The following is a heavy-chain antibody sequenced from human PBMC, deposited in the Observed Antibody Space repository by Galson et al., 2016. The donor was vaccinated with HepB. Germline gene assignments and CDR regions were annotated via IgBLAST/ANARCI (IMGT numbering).Heavy chain of an antibody. J-gene: IGHJ4*02. CDR1: GYTFTSQG. CDR3: ARMGVGYCSGGSCYALGY. D-gene: IGHD2-15*01. V-gene: IGHV1-18*01. Sequence: SVKVSCKASGYTFTSQGISWVRQAPGQGLEWMGWISTYNGNTNYAQTVQGRVTMTTDTSTSTAYMELRNLRSDDTAVYYCARMGVGYCSGGSCYALGYWGQGTLVTVSS. CDR2: ISTYNGNT.